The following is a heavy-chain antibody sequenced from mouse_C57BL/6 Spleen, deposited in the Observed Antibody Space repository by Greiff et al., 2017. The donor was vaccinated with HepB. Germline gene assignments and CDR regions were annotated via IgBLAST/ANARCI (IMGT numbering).Heavy chain of an antibody. V-gene: IGHV1-82*01. D-gene: IGHD1-1*01. CDR1: GYAFSSSW. CDR2: IYPGDGDT. CDR3: EREGRIYYGSTYYAMDY. Sequence: QVQLQQSGPELVKPGASVKISCKASGYAFSSSWMNWVKQRPGKGLEWIGRIYPGDGDTNYNGKFKGKATLTADKSSSTAYMQLSSLTSDDSAVYFCEREGRIYYGSTYYAMDYWGQGTAVTVSS. J-gene: IGHJ4*01.